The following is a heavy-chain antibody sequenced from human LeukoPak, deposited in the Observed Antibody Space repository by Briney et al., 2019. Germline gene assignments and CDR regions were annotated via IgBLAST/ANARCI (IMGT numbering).Heavy chain of an antibody. J-gene: IGHJ5*02. CDR1: GYTFTSYD. Sequence: ASMKVSCKASGYTFTSYDINWVRQATGQGLEWMGWMNPNSGNTGYAQKFQGRVTMTRNTSISTAYMELSSLRSEDTAVYYCARGRYSSSPFDPWGQGTLVTVSS. CDR2: MNPNSGNT. V-gene: IGHV1-8*01. CDR3: ARGRYSSSPFDP. D-gene: IGHD6-13*01.